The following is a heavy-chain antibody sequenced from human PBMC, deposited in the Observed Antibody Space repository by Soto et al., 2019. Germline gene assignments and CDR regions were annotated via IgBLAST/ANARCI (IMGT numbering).Heavy chain of an antibody. CDR3: AKDMGSDSGSPRFDY. V-gene: IGHV3-9*01. CDR2: VSWNSAVI. Sequence: EVQLVESGGGFVEPGKSLRLSCKTFGFTFDDHAMHWVRQTPGKGLEWVSGVSWNSAVIDYADSVKGRFTISRDDATASLHLQMNNLRPEDSAFYYCAKDMGSDSGSPRFDYCGQGALVTVSS. D-gene: IGHD6-25*01. J-gene: IGHJ4*02. CDR1: GFTFDDHA.